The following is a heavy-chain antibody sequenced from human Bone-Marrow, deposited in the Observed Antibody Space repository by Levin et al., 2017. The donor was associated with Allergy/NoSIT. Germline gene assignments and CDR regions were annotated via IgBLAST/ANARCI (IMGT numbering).Heavy chain of an antibody. V-gene: IGHV4-39*01. J-gene: IGHJ4*02. CDR1: GGSISSSSYY. CDR2: IYYNENT. Sequence: SETLSLTCTVSGGSISSSSYYWGWIRQPPGRGLEWIGSIYYNENTFYNPSLKSRVSMSLATSTNQFSLELNSVTATDTAVYYCARTYGSGSLDYWGPGTLVTVSS. D-gene: IGHD3-10*01. CDR3: ARTYGSGSLDY.